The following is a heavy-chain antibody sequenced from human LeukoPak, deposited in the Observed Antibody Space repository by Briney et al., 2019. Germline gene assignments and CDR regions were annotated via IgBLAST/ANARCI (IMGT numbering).Heavy chain of an antibody. D-gene: IGHD3-16*01. CDR3: ARLGTFDY. CDR2: IHPGDSHT. Sequence: KTGESLKISCEGSGYTFTKYWIGWVRQMPGKGLEWMGIIHPGDSHTWYSPSFQGQVTISADKSISMAYLQWSSLKASDTAMYYCARLGTFDYWGQGTLVTVSS. CDR1: GYTFTKYW. J-gene: IGHJ4*02. V-gene: IGHV5-51*01.